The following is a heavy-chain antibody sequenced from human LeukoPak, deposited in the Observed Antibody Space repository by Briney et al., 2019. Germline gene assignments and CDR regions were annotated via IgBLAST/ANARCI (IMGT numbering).Heavy chain of an antibody. V-gene: IGHV3-33*01. J-gene: IGHJ4*02. CDR1: GVTFSSYG. CDR3: ARTYNIRYFDS. Sequence: GRSLRLSCAASGVTFSSYGMHWVRQAPGKGLEWVAVIWSDGSNEYYADSVKGRFTISRDNSKNTLYLQMSSLRAVDTAVYYCARTYNIRYFDSWGQGTLVTVSS. D-gene: IGHD3-9*01. CDR2: IWSDGSNE.